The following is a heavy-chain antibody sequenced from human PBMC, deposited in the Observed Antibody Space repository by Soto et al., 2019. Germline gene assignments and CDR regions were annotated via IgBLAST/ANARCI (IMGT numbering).Heavy chain of an antibody. D-gene: IGHD4-17*01. J-gene: IGHJ5*02. Sequence: QVQLVQSGAEVKKPGASVKVSCKASGYTFTSYDINWVRQATGQGLEYLGWMNTNSGNTAYVQKLQGRVTMTWDTPITPAYMELSSLRSEDTAVYFCARGIKYGAYSRWFDPWGQGTLVTVSS. CDR3: ARGIKYGAYSRWFDP. CDR1: GYTFTSYD. V-gene: IGHV1-8*01. CDR2: MNTNSGNT.